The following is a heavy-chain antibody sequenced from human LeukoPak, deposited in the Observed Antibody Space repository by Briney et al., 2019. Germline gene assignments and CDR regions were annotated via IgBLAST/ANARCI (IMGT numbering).Heavy chain of an antibody. D-gene: IGHD3-22*01. J-gene: IGHJ3*02. CDR1: GFDFNDFA. CDR2: MSGSGDTT. Sequence: GGSLRLSCAASGFDFNDFAMTWVRQAPGKGLEWVSSMSGSGDTTEYAASVKGRFTISRDNSKNTLYLQMNSLRVEDTAVYYCAKWSYISMILVVPGNAFDIWGQGTMVTVSS. V-gene: IGHV3-23*01. CDR3: AKWSYISMILVVPGNAFDI.